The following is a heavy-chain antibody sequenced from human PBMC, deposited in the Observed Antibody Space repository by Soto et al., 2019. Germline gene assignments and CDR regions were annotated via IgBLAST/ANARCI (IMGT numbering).Heavy chain of an antibody. CDR3: ARQFDSDTTGYYYAD. J-gene: IGHJ4*02. V-gene: IGHV1-46*01. Sequence: ASVKVSCKASGYTFTSYYMHWVRQAPGQGLEWMGIINPSGGSTSYAQKFQGRVTITADENTRTVYMELSRLRSEDTAVYYCARQFDSDTTGYYYADWGQGTLVTVSS. CDR2: INPSGGST. CDR1: GYTFTSYY. D-gene: IGHD3-22*01.